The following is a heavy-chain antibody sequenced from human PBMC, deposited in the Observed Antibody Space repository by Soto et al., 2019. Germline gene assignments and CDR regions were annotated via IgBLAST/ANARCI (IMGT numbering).Heavy chain of an antibody. D-gene: IGHD6-6*01. CDR2: IYYSGST. Sequence: PSETLSLTCTVSGGSISSGGYYWSWIRQHPGKGLEWIGYIYYSGSTYYNPSLKSRVTISVDTSKNQFSLKLSSVTAADTAVYYCARDRGKSSSYRFDPWGQGTLVTVSS. CDR3: ARDRGKSSSYRFDP. CDR1: GGSISSGGYY. J-gene: IGHJ5*02. V-gene: IGHV4-31*03.